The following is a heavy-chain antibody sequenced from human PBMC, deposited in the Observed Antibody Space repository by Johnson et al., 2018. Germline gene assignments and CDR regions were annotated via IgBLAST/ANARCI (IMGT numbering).Heavy chain of an antibody. Sequence: QWVRQAPGKGLEWVSGISWNSDSIGYVDSVKGRFTISRDNAKNSLYLQMNSLRPEDTAVYYCARVARRHHIGDWGQGTMVTVSS. CDR2: ISWNSDSI. CDR3: ARVARRHHIGD. V-gene: IGHV3-9*01. D-gene: IGHD3-10*01. J-gene: IGHJ3*01.